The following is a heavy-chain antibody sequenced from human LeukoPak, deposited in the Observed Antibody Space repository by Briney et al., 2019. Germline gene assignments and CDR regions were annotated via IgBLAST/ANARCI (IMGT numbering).Heavy chain of an antibody. CDR2: IYSGGTT. CDR1: GFTFSSNY. J-gene: IGHJ4*02. Sequence: GGSLRLSCAASGFTFSSNYMSWVRQAPGKGLEWVSVIYSGGTTYYADSVKGRFTISRDISKNTLYLQMNSLRAEDTAVFYCARALPAASHTSFDYWGQGTRVTVSS. V-gene: IGHV3-66*01. CDR3: ARALPAASHTSFDY. D-gene: IGHD2-2*01.